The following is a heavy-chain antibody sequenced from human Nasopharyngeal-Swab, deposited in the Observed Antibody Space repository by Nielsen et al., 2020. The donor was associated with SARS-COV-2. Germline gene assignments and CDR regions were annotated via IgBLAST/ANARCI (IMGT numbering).Heavy chain of an antibody. CDR3: ARGGVGKHGYYYDSSGQYNWFDP. D-gene: IGHD3-22*01. CDR2: INPSGGST. V-gene: IGHV1-46*01. Sequence: WVRQAPGQGLEWMGIINPSGGSTSYAQKFQGRVTMTRDTSTSTVYMELSSLRSEDTAVYYCARGGVGKHGYYYDSSGQYNWFDPWGQGTLVTVSS. J-gene: IGHJ5*02.